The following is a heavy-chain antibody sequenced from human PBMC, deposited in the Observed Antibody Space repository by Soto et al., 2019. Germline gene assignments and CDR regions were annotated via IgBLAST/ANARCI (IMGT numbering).Heavy chain of an antibody. J-gene: IGHJ4*02. CDR3: VIDRGPAAGTTDY. CDR2: IIPIFGPA. CDR1: GVTFSTYA. V-gene: IGHV1-69*13. Sequence: SVKVSCKASGVTFSTYAISWVRQAPGQGLEWVGGIIPIFGPALYAQKFQGRVTITADESTSTDHMELSSLRSEDTAIYYCVIDRGPAAGTTDYWGQEALVTVSS. D-gene: IGHD6-19*01.